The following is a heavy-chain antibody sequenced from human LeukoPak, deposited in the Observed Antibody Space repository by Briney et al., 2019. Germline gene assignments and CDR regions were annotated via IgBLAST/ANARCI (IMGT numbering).Heavy chain of an antibody. CDR3: ARESYY. Sequence: GGSLRLSCAASGFTFSSYAMNWVRQAPGKGLEWVSVIYSGGSTYYADSVKGRFTISRDNSKNTLYLQMNSLRAEDTAVYYCARESYYWGQGTLVTVSS. CDR2: IYSGGST. CDR1: GFTFSSYA. J-gene: IGHJ4*02. V-gene: IGHV3-53*01.